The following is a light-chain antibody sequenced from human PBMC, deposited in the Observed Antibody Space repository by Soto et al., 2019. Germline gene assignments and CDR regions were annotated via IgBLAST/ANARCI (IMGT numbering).Light chain of an antibody. CDR1: QSISSW. CDR3: QQYNSYPST. V-gene: IGKV1-5*03. J-gene: IGKJ1*01. Sequence: DIQMTQSPSSLSASVGDRVTITCRASQSISSWLAWYQRKPGKAPKLLIYKASSIDSGVPSRFSGSGSGTEFTLTISSLQPDDFAAYYCQQYNSYPSTFGQGTKVDIK. CDR2: KAS.